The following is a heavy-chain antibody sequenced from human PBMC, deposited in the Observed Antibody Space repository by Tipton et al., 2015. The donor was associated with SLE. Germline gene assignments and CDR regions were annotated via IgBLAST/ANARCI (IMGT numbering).Heavy chain of an antibody. CDR3: AKHPNWGRLDY. Sequence: SLRLSCAASGFTFSSYSMNWVRQAPGKGLEWVSAISGSGGSTYYADSVKGRFTISRDNSKNTLYLQMNSLRAEDTAVYYCAKHPNWGRLDYWGQGTLVTVSS. CDR2: ISGSGGST. D-gene: IGHD7-27*01. J-gene: IGHJ4*02. V-gene: IGHV3-23*01. CDR1: GFTFSSYS.